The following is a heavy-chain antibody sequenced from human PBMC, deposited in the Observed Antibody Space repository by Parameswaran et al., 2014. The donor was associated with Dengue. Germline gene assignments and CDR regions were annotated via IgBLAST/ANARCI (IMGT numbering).Heavy chain of an antibody. V-gene: IGHV3-21*01. CDR3: ARRYCSGTSCYTDY. D-gene: IGHD2-2*02. Sequence: VRQPPGKGLEWVSSISSSSSYIYYADSVKGRFTISRDNAKNSLYLQMNSLRAEDTAVYYCARRYCSGTSCYTDYWGQGTLVTVSS. CDR2: ISSSSSYI. J-gene: IGHJ4*02.